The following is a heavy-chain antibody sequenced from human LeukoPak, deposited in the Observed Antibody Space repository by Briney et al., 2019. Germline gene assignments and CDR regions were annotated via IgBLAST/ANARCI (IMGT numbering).Heavy chain of an antibody. CDR3: ARVSFITMIAIDY. J-gene: IGHJ4*02. CDR1: GGSISSGSYY. V-gene: IGHV4-61*02. Sequence: SETLSLTCTVSGGSISSGSYYWSWIRQPAGNGMEWIGRIYTSGSTNYNPSLKSRVTISVDTSKNQFSLKLSSVTAADTAVYYCARVSFITMIAIDYWGQGTLVTVSS. D-gene: IGHD3-22*01. CDR2: IYTSGST.